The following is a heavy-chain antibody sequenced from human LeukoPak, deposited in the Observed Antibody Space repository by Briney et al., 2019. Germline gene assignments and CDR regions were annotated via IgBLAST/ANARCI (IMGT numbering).Heavy chain of an antibody. CDR3: VAAGPDYYFSYGMDV. Sequence: ASVMVSCKASGYTFTTYAIYWVRQAPGQRLEWMGWINGGNGKTKYSQKFQGRVTITRDTSASTAYMELSSLRSEDTAVYYCVAAGPDYYFSYGMDVWGQGTTVTISS. V-gene: IGHV1-3*01. CDR2: INGGNGKT. J-gene: IGHJ6*02. D-gene: IGHD6-13*01. CDR1: GYTFTTYA.